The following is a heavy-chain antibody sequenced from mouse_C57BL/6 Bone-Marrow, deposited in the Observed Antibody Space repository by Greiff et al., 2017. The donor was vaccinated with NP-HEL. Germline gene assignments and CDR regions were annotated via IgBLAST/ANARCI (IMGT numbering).Heavy chain of an antibody. CDR2: IYPGDGDT. V-gene: IGHV1-80*01. D-gene: IGHD1-1*01. CDR3: ARGDYCSRRFGCAMDY. CDR1: GYAFSSYW. J-gene: IGHJ4*01. Sequence: QVQLQQSGAELVKPGASVKISCKASGYAFSSYWMNWVKERPGKGLEWIGQIYPGDGDTKYNGKFKGKATLTADKSSSTAYMQVSSLTAEDAAVYFGARGDYCSRRFGCAMDYWGQGTSVTVSS.